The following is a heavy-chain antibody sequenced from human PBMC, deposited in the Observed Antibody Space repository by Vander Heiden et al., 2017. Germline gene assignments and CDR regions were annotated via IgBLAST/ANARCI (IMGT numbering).Heavy chain of an antibody. CDR2: ISGSGGST. J-gene: IGHJ4*02. V-gene: IGHV3-23*01. CDR1: GFTFSNYS. Sequence: EVQLLESGGGLVQPGGSLRLPCGASGFTFSNYSMRWVRQAPGKVLEVVSAISGSGGSTYYAVSVKGRFTISRDNSKNTLFLQMNSLRAEDTAVYYCAKGLADTAADGRFNYWGQGTLVTVSS. D-gene: IGHD5-18*01. CDR3: AKGLADTAADGRFNY.